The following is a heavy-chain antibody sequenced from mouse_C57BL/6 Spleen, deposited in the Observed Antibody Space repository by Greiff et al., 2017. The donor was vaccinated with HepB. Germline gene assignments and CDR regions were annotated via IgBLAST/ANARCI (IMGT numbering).Heavy chain of an antibody. V-gene: IGHV1-52*01. D-gene: IGHD1-1*01. CDR2: IDPSDSET. CDR1: GYTFTSYW. J-gene: IGHJ1*03. CDR3: ARRPDYGSSYGYFDV. Sequence: VQLQQPGAELVRPGSSVKLSCKASGYTFTSYWMHWVKQRPIQGLEWIGNIDPSDSETHYNQKFKDKDTLTVDKSSSTAYMQLSSLTSEDSAVYYCARRPDYGSSYGYFDVWGTGTTVTVSS.